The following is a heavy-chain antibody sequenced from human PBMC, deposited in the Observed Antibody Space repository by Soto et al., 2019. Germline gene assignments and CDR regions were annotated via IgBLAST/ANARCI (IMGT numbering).Heavy chain of an antibody. V-gene: IGHV1-24*01. CDR3: ATDSWGLRNFDY. CDR2: FDPEDGET. CDR1: GYTLTELS. D-gene: IGHD3-16*01. J-gene: IGHJ4*02. Sequence: ASVKVSSKVSGYTLTELSMHWVRQAPGKGLEWMGGFDPEDGETIYAQKFQGRVTMTEDTSTDTAYMELSSLRSEDTAVYYCATDSWGLRNFDYWGQGTLVTVSS.